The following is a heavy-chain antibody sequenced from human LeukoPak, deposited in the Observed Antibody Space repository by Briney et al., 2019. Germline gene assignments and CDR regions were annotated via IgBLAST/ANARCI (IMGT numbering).Heavy chain of an antibody. CDR2: ISYDGSNK. V-gene: IGHV3-30*18. CDR3: AKGLWFGEFHPFDY. Sequence: GRSLRLSCAASGSTFSSYGMHWVRQAPGKGLEGVAVISYDGSNKYYADSVKGRFTISRDNARNSLHLQMNSLRAEDTALYYCAKGLWFGEFHPFDYWGQGTLVTVSS. CDR1: GSTFSSYG. D-gene: IGHD3-10*01. J-gene: IGHJ4*02.